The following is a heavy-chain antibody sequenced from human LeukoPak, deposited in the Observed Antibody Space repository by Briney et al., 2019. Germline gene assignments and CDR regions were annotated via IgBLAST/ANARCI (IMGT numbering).Heavy chain of an antibody. J-gene: IGHJ4*01. Sequence: SETLSLTCAVSGDSISSGTYSWTWIRQPPGKGLEWIVFISHSGSTYYNPSLKSRVTMSVDRSENQFSLKLSSVTAADTAVYYCARANCGGGSCYSDYWGQGTLVTVSS. CDR1: GDSISSGTYS. CDR3: ARANCGGGSCYSDY. CDR2: ISHSGST. D-gene: IGHD2-15*01. V-gene: IGHV4-30-2*01.